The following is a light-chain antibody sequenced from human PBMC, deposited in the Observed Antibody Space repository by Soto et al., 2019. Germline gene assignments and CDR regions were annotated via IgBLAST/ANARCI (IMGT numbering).Light chain of an antibody. Sequence: DIQLTQSPSFLSASVGDTVTITCRASQGISSHLAWHQQKPGKAPELLIYAASTLQSGVPSRFSGSGSGTEFALTISSLQPEDFATYYCQHFNSYPLTFGGGTKVEIK. J-gene: IGKJ4*01. CDR1: QGISSH. V-gene: IGKV1-9*01. CDR2: AAS. CDR3: QHFNSYPLT.